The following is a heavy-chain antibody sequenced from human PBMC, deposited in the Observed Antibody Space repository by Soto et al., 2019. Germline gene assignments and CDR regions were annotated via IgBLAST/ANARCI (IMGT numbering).Heavy chain of an antibody. D-gene: IGHD3-22*01. Sequence: PGGSLRLSCAASGFTFSSCAMGWVRQAPGKGLEWVSDIIDSGASTYYADSVKGRFTISRDNAKNSLYLQMNSLRAEDTAVYYCARDSYDSSGYSTPFDYWGQGTLVTVSS. CDR1: GFTFSSCA. J-gene: IGHJ4*02. CDR2: IIDSGAST. CDR3: ARDSYDSSGYSTPFDY. V-gene: IGHV3-23*01.